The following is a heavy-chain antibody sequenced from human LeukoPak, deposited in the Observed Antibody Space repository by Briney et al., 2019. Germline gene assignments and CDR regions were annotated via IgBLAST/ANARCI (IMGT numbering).Heavy chain of an antibody. Sequence: SETLSLTCTVSGGSVSSHYWSWIRQPPGKGLEWIGYIYYSGSTNYNPSLKSRVTISVDTSKNQFSLKLSSVTAADTAVYYCARDPYYDILTGYSAAYLFDYWGQGTLVTVSS. CDR3: ARDPYYDILTGYSAAYLFDY. J-gene: IGHJ4*02. CDR1: GGSVSSHY. CDR2: IYYSGST. V-gene: IGHV4-59*02. D-gene: IGHD3-9*01.